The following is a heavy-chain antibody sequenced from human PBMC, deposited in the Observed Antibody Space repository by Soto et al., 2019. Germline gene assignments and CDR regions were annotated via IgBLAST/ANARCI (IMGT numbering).Heavy chain of an antibody. V-gene: IGHV3-30-3*01. J-gene: IGHJ6*02. D-gene: IGHD2-15*01. CDR3: ARGDREDIAVVIGVRPGEYGVDV. CDR1: GFTFRKYA. Sequence: QVQLVVSGGGVVQPGRSLRLSCAASGFTFRKYAMHWVRQAPGKGLECVPVISYDGGNKIYRDYVKGRFTISRDNSKNTLYLQINSLRYEDTAVYYCARGDREDIAVVIGVRPGEYGVDVWGQGTTVTVSS. CDR2: ISYDGGNK.